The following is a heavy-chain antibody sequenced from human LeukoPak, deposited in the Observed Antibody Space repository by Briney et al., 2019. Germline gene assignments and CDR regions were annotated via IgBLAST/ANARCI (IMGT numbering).Heavy chain of an antibody. CDR2: ISYDGSNK. V-gene: IGHV3-30*03. J-gene: IGHJ4*02. CDR3: ASVEPDY. Sequence: GGSLRLSCAASGFTFSSYSMNWVRQAPGKGLEWVAVISYDGSNKYYADSVKGRFTISRDNSKNTLYLQMNSLRAEDTAVYYCASVEPDYWGQGTLVTVSS. D-gene: IGHD1-14*01. CDR1: GFTFSSYS.